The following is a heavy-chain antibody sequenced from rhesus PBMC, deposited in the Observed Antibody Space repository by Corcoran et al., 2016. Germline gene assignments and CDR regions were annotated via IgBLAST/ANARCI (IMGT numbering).Heavy chain of an antibody. CDR3: AKDLYSSWSGLDS. Sequence: EVQLVETGGGLVQPGGSLKLSCAASGFTFSSYGMSWVRQAPGKGLELVSAINSGGGITYYADSVKGRFTISRDNSKNTLSLQMNSLRAEDTAVYYCAKDLYSSWSGLDSWGQGVVVTVSS. D-gene: IGHD6-13*01. CDR1: GFTFSSYG. V-gene: IGHV3S5*01. J-gene: IGHJ6*01. CDR2: INSGGGIT.